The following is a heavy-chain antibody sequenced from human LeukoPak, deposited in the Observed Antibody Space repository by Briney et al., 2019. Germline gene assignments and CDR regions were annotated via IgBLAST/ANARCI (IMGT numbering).Heavy chain of an antibody. D-gene: IGHD6-19*01. CDR1: GGSFGGYY. CDR2: INHSQST. J-gene: IGHJ4*02. Sequence: SETLSLTCAVYGGSFGGYYWSWIRQPPGKGLEWIGEINHSQSTNYNPSLKSRVTISVDTSENQFSLNLSSVTAADTAVYYCPRGGGWPVKFDYWGQGTLVTVSS. CDR3: PRGGGWPVKFDY. V-gene: IGHV4-34*01.